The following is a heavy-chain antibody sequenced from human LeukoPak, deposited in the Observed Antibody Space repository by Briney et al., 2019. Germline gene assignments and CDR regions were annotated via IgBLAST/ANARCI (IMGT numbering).Heavy chain of an antibody. Sequence: SQTLPLTCAISGDSVSNNIATWNWVRQSPSRGLEWLGRTYYRSRWGNDYAISVKGRITINPNKSRNQFSLQLNSVTPEDTAVYYCVRDSDDYYWALDFWGQGTPVTVSS. V-gene: IGHV6-1*01. CDR1: GDSVSNNIAT. CDR3: VRDSDDYYWALDF. J-gene: IGHJ4*02. CDR2: TYYRSRWGN. D-gene: IGHD3-10*01.